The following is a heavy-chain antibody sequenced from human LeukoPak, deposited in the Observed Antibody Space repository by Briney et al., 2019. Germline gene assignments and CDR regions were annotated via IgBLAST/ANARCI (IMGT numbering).Heavy chain of an antibody. CDR1: GYTFTSYY. V-gene: IGHV1-46*01. J-gene: IGHJ5*02. Sequence: ASVKVSCKASGYTFTSYYMHWVRQAPGQGLEWMGIINPGGGSTNYAQNFQGRVTMTRDMSTSTVYMELSSLRSEDTAVYYCAREAVTIFALVRTQTTKSPHRFDPWGQGTLVTVSS. CDR3: AREAVTIFALVRTQTTKSPHRFDP. CDR2: INPGGGST. D-gene: IGHD3/OR15-3a*01.